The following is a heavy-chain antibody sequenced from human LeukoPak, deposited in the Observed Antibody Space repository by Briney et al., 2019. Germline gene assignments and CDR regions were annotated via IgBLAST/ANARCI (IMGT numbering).Heavy chain of an antibody. CDR1: GGSISSYY. Sequence: PSETLSLTCTVSGGSISSYYWSWIRQPPGKGLERIGYIYYSGSTNYNPSLKSRVTISVDTSKNQFSLKLSSVTAADTAVYYCVRVAVGYRDTPNIDYWGQGTLVTVSS. D-gene: IGHD5-18*01. CDR2: IYYSGST. J-gene: IGHJ4*02. CDR3: VRVAVGYRDTPNIDY. V-gene: IGHV4-59*01.